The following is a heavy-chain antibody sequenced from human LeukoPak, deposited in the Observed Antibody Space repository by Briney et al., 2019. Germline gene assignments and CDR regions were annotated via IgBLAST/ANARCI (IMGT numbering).Heavy chain of an antibody. J-gene: IGHJ3*02. Sequence: SETLSLTCAVSGDFITAYYWSWIRQAPGKGLEWIGYVYYSGKTEYNPSLRSRVTISLEMSNHQFSLKLTSVTAADTAVYYCARRLARDGYNYRLGAFDIWGQGTMVTVSS. V-gene: IGHV4-59*01. CDR2: VYYSGKT. CDR3: ARRLARDGYNYRLGAFDI. CDR1: GDFITAYY. D-gene: IGHD5-24*01.